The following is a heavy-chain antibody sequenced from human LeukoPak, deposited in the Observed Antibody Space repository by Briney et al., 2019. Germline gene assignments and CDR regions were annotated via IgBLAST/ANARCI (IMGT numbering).Heavy chain of an antibody. CDR2: MNPNSGNT. CDR1: EYTFTSYD. D-gene: IGHD5-12*01. V-gene: IGHV1-8*01. J-gene: IGHJ4*02. CDR3: ARGRHPGPTWISEY. Sequence: ASVKVSCKASEYTFTSYDINWVRQATGQGLEWMGWMNPNSGNTGYAQKFQGRVTMTRKTSISTAYMELSSLTFEDTAVYYCARGRHPGPTWISEYWGEGTLVTVSS.